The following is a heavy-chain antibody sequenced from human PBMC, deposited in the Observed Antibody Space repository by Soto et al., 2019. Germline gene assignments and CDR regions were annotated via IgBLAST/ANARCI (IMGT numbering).Heavy chain of an antibody. CDR2: ISGGGDRR. J-gene: IGHJ4*02. Sequence: AGGSLRLSCATSGFTFINYAMSWVRQAPGKGLEWVSAISGGGDRRFYADSVKGRSTISRDNSKNTLYLQMNSLRTEGTAVYYCARDAAIMTTVTTFFDYWGQGTLVTVSS. CDR1: GFTFINYA. D-gene: IGHD4-17*01. CDR3: ARDAAIMTTVTTFFDY. V-gene: IGHV3-23*01.